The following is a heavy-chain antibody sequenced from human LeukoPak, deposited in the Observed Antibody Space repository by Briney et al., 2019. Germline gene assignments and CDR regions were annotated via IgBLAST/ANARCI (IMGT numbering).Heavy chain of an antibody. J-gene: IGHJ3*02. CDR3: ASSDQDPDAFDI. V-gene: IGHV4-39*01. CDR1: GGSISSSSYY. D-gene: IGHD2-15*01. CDR2: IYYSGST. Sequence: SETLSLTCTVSGGSISSSSYYWGWIRQPPGKGLEWIGSIYYSGSTYYNPSLKSRVTISVDTSKNQFSLKLSSVTAADTAVYYCASSDQDPDAFDIWGQGTMVTVSS.